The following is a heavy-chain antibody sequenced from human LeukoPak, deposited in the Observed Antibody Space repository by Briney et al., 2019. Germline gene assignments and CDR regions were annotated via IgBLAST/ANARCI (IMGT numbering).Heavy chain of an antibody. CDR3: ARGSHYDSSADNDY. V-gene: IGHV3-21*01. J-gene: IGHJ4*02. Sequence: GGSLRLSCAASGLTFSSYSMNWVRQAPGKGLEWVSSISSSSSYIYYADSVKGRFTISRDNAKNSLYLQMNSLRAEDTAVYYCARGSHYDSSADNDYWGQGTLVTVSS. CDR2: ISSSSSYI. D-gene: IGHD3-22*01. CDR1: GLTFSSYS.